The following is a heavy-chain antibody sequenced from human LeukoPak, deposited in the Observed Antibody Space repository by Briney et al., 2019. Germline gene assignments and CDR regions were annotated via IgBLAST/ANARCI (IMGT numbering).Heavy chain of an antibody. CDR1: GFTFSNYG. D-gene: IGHD3-3*01. CDR2: IWYGGSNK. V-gene: IGHV3-30*02. Sequence: GGSLRLSCAASGFTFSNYGMRWVRQAPGKGLEWVAVIWYGGSNKYYADSVKGRFTISRDNSKNTLYLQMNSLRTEDTAVYYCAKGDFWSGHGNYYMDVWGKGTTVTVSS. CDR3: AKGDFWSGHGNYYMDV. J-gene: IGHJ6*03.